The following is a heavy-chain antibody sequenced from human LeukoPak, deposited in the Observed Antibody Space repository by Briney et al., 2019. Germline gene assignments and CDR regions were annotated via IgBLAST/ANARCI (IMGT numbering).Heavy chain of an antibody. Sequence: GGSLRLSCAGSGFTFRNYAMSWVRQASGKGLEWVSVISGSGITTYYADSVKGRFTISRDNSKNTLYLQMNSLRAEDTAVYYCAKEHQNCGGGSCKPEIARGYSWFDPWGQGTLVTVSS. CDR1: GFTFRNYA. D-gene: IGHD2-15*01. CDR3: AKEHQNCGGGSCKPEIARGYSWFDP. V-gene: IGHV3-23*01. J-gene: IGHJ5*02. CDR2: ISGSGITT.